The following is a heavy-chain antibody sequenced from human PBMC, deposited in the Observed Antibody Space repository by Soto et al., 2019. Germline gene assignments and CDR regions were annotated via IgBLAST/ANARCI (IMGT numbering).Heavy chain of an antibody. D-gene: IGHD1-7*01. CDR2: IIPIFDTT. J-gene: IGHJ6*02. V-gene: IGHV1-69*01. CDR3: ARASIGRITGSTLAYYYYYVMDV. CDR1: GGSLTGYT. Sequence: QVQLVQSGAEVQRSGSSVKVSCKASGGSLTGYTITWVRQAPGQGLEWMGGIIPIFDTTNYAQKLQGRVTITADDSTSTAYMELSRLRSEDTAVYYCARASIGRITGSTLAYYYYYVMDVWGQGTTVTVSS.